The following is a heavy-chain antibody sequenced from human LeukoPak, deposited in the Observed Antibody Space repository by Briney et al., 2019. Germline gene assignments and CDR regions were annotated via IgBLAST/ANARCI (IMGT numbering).Heavy chain of an antibody. CDR1: GFTFNNYG. J-gene: IGHJ4*02. CDR3: ARPSGSVTIFGVVDYFDY. Sequence: GGSLRLSCVVSGFTFNNYGMHWVRQAPGKGLDWVASIAYDGSNENYAESVKGRFTISRDNSKNTLYMQMNSLRADDAAVYYCARPSGSVTIFGVVDYFDYWGQGSLVTVSS. CDR2: IAYDGSNE. D-gene: IGHD3-3*01. V-gene: IGHV3-30*04.